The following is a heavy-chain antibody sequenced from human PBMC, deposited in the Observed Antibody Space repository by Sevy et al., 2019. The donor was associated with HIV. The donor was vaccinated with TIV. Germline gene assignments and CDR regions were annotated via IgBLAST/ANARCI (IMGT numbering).Heavy chain of an antibody. D-gene: IGHD5-18*01. CDR3: TTDTIQLWFTNFDY. Sequence: GGSLRLSCAASGFTFSNAWMSWVRQAPGKGLEWVGRIKSKTDGGTTDYAAPVKGRFTISRDDSKNTLYLQMNSLKTEDTAVYYCTTDTIQLWFTNFDYWGQGTLVTVSS. V-gene: IGHV3-15*01. J-gene: IGHJ4*02. CDR1: GFTFSNAW. CDR2: IKSKTDGGTT.